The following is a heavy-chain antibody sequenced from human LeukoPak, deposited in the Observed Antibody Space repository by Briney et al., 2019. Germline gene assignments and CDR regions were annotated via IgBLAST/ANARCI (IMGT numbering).Heavy chain of an antibody. J-gene: IGHJ4*02. Sequence: GGSLRLSCAASGFTFSTYWMHWVRQAPGKGLVWVSRIHSDGSITTYADSVKGRFTISRDNAKNTLHLQMSSLRAEDTAVYYCARADFSDRTFPFGYWGQGTLVTVSS. CDR2: IHSDGSIT. V-gene: IGHV3-74*01. CDR1: GFTFSTYW. D-gene: IGHD3-22*01. CDR3: ARADFSDRTFPFGY.